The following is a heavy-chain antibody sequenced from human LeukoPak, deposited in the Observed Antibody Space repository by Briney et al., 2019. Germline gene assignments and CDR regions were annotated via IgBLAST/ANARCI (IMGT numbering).Heavy chain of an antibody. V-gene: IGHV3-7*03. CDR2: IKEVGSEK. J-gene: IGHJ3*02. D-gene: IGHD3-10*01. CDR3: ARDWVAGVPFDAFDI. CDR1: GFTLSSYW. Sequence: GGSLRLSCAASGFTLSSYWMSWVRQAPGKGLEWVANIKEVGSEKYYVDSVKGRFTNSRDNAQNSVYLHMNSLTAEDTALYYCARDWVAGVPFDAFDIWGQGTMVSVSS.